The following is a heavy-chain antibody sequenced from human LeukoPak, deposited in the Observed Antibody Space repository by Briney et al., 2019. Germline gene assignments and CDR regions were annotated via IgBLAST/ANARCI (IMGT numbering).Heavy chain of an antibody. V-gene: IGHV3-7*01. CDR1: GFTFSSYW. CDR2: IKQDGSEK. D-gene: IGHD5-24*01. Sequence: GGSLRLSCAASGFTFSSYWMSWVRQAPGKGLEWVANIKQDGSEKYYVDSVKGRFTISRDNAKNSLYLQMNSLRAEDTAVYYCARVIGWGSDGYKDYWGQGTLVTVSS. J-gene: IGHJ4*02. CDR3: ARVIGWGSDGYKDY.